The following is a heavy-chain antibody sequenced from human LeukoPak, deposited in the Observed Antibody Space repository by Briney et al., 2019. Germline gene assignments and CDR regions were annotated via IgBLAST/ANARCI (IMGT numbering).Heavy chain of an antibody. D-gene: IGHD4-17*01. J-gene: IGHJ4*02. CDR1: GGSISSSSYY. CDR2: IYYSGST. Sequence: SETLSLTCTVSGGSISSSSYYWGWIRQPPGKGLEWIGSIYYSGSTYYNPSLKSRVTISVDTSKNQFSLKLSSVTAADTAVYYCARVWRGYGDLTSDYWGQGTLVTVSS. CDR3: ARVWRGYGDLTSDY. V-gene: IGHV4-39*07.